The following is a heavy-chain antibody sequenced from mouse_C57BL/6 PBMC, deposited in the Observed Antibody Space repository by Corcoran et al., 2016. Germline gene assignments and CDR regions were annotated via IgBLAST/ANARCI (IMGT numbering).Heavy chain of an antibody. D-gene: IGHD4-1*01. CDR1: GYTFTTYG. Sequence: QIQLVQSGPELKKPGETVKISCKASGYTFTTYGMSWMKQAPGKGLKWMGWINTYSGVPTYADDFKGRFAFSLETSASTAYLQINNLKNEDTATYFCAITGTEYFDYWGQGTTLTVSS. CDR3: AITGTEYFDY. CDR2: INTYSGVP. J-gene: IGHJ2*01. V-gene: IGHV9-3*01.